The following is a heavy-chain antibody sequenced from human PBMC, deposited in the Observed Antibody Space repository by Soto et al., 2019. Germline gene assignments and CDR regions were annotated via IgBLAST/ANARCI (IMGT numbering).Heavy chain of an antibody. CDR1: GYTFTGYY. D-gene: IGHD2-15*01. J-gene: IGHJ4*02. CDR2: INPNSGGT. CDR3: ARTCSGGSCFFDY. V-gene: IGHV1-2*04. Sequence: QVQLVQSGAEVKKPGASVKVSCKASGYTFTGYYMHWVRQAPGQGLEWMGWINPNSGGTNFAQKFESWVTMTSDTSISTAYMELSRLRSDDTAVYYCARTCSGGSCFFDYCCQGSLVTVSS.